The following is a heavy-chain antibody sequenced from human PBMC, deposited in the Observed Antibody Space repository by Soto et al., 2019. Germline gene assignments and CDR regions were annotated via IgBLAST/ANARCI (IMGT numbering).Heavy chain of an antibody. CDR2: IIPIFGTA. CDR3: ARGLHATYYYDSSGYETDAFDI. Sequence: KVSCKASGGTFSSYAISWVRQAPGQGLEWMGGIIPIFGTANYAQKFQGRVTITADKSTSTAYMELSSLRSEDTAVYYCARGLHATYYYDSSGYETDAFDIWGQWTMVTVS. CDR1: GGTFSSYA. V-gene: IGHV1-69*06. D-gene: IGHD3-22*01. J-gene: IGHJ3*02.